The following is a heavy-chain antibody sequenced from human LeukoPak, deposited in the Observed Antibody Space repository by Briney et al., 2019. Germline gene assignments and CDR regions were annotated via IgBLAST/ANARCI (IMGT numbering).Heavy chain of an antibody. Sequence: KPSETLSLTCTVSGGSISSYYWSWIRPPPGKGLEWMGYIYYSESTNYNPSLQRRVTITVTTSKSQFSRRLSSLTAADTAVYYCARDIKDDFWSGYFDYWGQGTLVTVSS. D-gene: IGHD3-3*01. CDR1: GGSISSYY. CDR2: IYYSEST. V-gene: IGHV4-59*01. J-gene: IGHJ4*02. CDR3: ARDIKDDFWSGYFDY.